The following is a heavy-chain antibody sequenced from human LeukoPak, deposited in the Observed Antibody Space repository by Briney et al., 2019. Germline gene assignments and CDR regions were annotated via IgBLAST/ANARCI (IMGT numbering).Heavy chain of an antibody. Sequence: ASVKVSCKASGYTFTGYYMHWVRQAPGQGLEWMGGIIPIFGTANYAQKFQGRVTITADESTSTAYMELSSLRSEDTAVYYCASMYGMDVWGQGTTVTVSS. CDR3: ASMYGMDV. J-gene: IGHJ6*02. V-gene: IGHV1-69*13. CDR1: GYTFTGYY. CDR2: IIPIFGTA.